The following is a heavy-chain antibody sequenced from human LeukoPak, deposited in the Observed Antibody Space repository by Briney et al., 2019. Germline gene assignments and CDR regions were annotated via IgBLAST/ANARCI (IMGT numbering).Heavy chain of an antibody. D-gene: IGHD2-2*01. Sequence: SVNVSFKASGGTFSSYAISWVRQAPGQGLEWMGGIIPIFGTANYAQKFQGRVTITADKSTSTAYMELSSLRSEDTAVYYCARDQGSGKVVPAAIGAGYNWFDPWGQGTPVTVSS. V-gene: IGHV1-69*06. J-gene: IGHJ5*02. CDR1: GGTFSSYA. CDR3: ARDQGSGKVVPAAIGAGYNWFDP. CDR2: IIPIFGTA.